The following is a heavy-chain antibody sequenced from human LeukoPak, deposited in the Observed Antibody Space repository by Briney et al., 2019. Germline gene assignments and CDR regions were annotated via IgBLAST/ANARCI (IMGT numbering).Heavy chain of an antibody. D-gene: IGHD2-2*01. CDR3: ARQEVGCSSTSCYQEGFDY. J-gene: IGHJ4*02. Sequence: PSETLSLTCTVSGGSISSSSYYWGWIRQPPGKGLEWIGSIYYSGSTYYNPSLKSRVTISVDTSKNQFSLKLSSVTAADTAVYYCARQEVGCSSTSCYQEGFDYWGQGTLVTVSS. V-gene: IGHV4-39*01. CDR1: GGSISSSSYY. CDR2: IYYSGST.